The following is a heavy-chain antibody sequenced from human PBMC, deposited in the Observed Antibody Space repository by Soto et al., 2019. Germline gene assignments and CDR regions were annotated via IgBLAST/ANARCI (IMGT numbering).Heavy chain of an antibody. CDR2: MFYSGST. J-gene: IGHJ3*02. Sequence: SETLSLTCTVSGASISSYYWSWIRQPPGKGLEWIGYMFYSGSTKYNPSLTSRVTVAVDTSKNQFSLKLSSVTAADTAVYYCAGGGGAPLGVFDIWGQGTMVIVSS. V-gene: IGHV4-59*01. CDR3: AGGGGAPLGVFDI. D-gene: IGHD2-15*01. CDR1: GASISSYY.